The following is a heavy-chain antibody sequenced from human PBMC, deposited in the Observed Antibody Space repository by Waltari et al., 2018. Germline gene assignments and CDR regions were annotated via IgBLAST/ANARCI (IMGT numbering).Heavy chain of an antibody. Sequence: QLQLQESGPELVKPSGTLSLTCAVSGDPICTPDCWSWVRQPPGKGLEWMGQVRGDWKTNYNPSFASRVTISLDTYNKQFSLKVTSATAADTAVYYCARDRGRGLYLDSWGPGILVTVSP. V-gene: IGHV4-4*02. CDR3: ARDRGRGLYLDS. CDR2: VRGDWKT. D-gene: IGHD2-15*01. J-gene: IGHJ4*02. CDR1: GDPICTPDC.